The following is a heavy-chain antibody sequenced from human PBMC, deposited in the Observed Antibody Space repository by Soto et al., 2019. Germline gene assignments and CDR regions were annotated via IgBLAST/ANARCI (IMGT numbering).Heavy chain of an antibody. CDR3: ARGTAAAKRAYYYGMDV. V-gene: IGHV1-18*01. CDR2: ISAYNGNT. D-gene: IGHD6-13*01. J-gene: IGHJ6*02. Sequence: QVQLVRSGAEVKKPGASVKVSCKASGYTFTSYGISWVRQAPGQGLEWMGWISAYNGNTNYAQKLQGRVTMTTDTSTSTAYMELRSLRSDDTAVYYCARGTAAAKRAYYYGMDVWGQGTTVTVSS. CDR1: GYTFTSYG.